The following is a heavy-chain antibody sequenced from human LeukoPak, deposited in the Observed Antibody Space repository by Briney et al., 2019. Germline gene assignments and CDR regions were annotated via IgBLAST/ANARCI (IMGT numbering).Heavy chain of an antibody. CDR3: ARASKTPLPYYYYYMDV. V-gene: IGHV3-23*01. CDR2: ISGSGGST. J-gene: IGHJ6*03. D-gene: IGHD2/OR15-2a*01. CDR1: GFTFSSYA. Sequence: PGGSLRLSCAASGFTFSSYAMSWVRQAPGKGLEWVSAISGSGGSTYYADSVKGRFTISRDNSKNTLYLQMNSLRAEDTAVYYCARASKTPLPYYYYYMDVWGKGTTVTVSS.